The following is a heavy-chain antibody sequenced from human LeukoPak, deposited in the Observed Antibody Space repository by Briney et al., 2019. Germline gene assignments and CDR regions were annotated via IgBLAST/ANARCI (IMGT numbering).Heavy chain of an antibody. J-gene: IGHJ5*02. Sequence: SETLSLTCTVSGGSISSSSYYWGWIRQPPGKGLEWIGSIYYSGSTYYNPSLKSRVTISVDTSKNQFSLKLSSVTAADTAVYYCAGVVVVAGVNWFDPWGQGTLVTVSS. CDR1: GGSISSSSYY. CDR2: IYYSGST. D-gene: IGHD2-15*01. V-gene: IGHV4-39*07. CDR3: AGVVVVAGVNWFDP.